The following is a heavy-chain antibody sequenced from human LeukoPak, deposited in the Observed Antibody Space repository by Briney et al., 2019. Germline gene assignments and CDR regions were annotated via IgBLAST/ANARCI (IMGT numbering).Heavy chain of an antibody. CDR3: AKAGEYSSGWYVMGYYYYGMDV. D-gene: IGHD6-19*01. CDR1: GFTFSSYG. CDR2: XSYDGSNK. Sequence: GGSRXLSCAASGFTFSSYGMHWVRQAPGKGXXGXAVXSYDGSNKYYADSVKGRFTISRDNSKNTLYLQMNSLRAEDTAVYYCAKAGEYSSGWYVMGYYYYGMDVWGQGTTVTVSS. J-gene: IGHJ6*02. V-gene: IGHV3-30*18.